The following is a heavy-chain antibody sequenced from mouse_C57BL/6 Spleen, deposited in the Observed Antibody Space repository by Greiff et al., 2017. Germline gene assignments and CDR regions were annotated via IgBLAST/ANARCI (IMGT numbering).Heavy chain of an antibody. CDR1: GYAFTSYW. CDR3: ARSGDYYAMDY. J-gene: IGHJ4*01. V-gene: IGHV1-80*01. D-gene: IGHD3-1*01. CDR2: IYPGDGDT. Sequence: VQLQQSGAELVKPGASVKISCKASGYAFTSYWMNWVKQRPGKGLEWIGRIYPGDGDTNYNEKFKGKATVTADKSSSTAYMRHSRLASEDSAVYFSARSGDYYAMDYWGQGTSVTVSS.